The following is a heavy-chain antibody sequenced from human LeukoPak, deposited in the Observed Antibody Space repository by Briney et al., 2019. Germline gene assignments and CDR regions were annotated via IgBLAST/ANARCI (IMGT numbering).Heavy chain of an antibody. Sequence: GASVKVSCKASGYTFTGYYMHWVRQAPGQGLEWMGRINPNSGGTNYAQKFQGRVTMTRDTSISTAYMELSRLRSDDTAVYYCARTINYDSSDYYPLFDYWGQGTLVTVSS. CDR1: GYTFTGYY. D-gene: IGHD3-22*01. CDR3: ARTINYDSSDYYPLFDY. V-gene: IGHV1-2*06. J-gene: IGHJ4*02. CDR2: INPNSGGT.